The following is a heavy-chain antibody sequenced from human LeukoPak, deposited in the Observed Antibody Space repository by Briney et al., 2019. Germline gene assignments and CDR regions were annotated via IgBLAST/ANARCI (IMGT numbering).Heavy chain of an antibody. V-gene: IGHV4-39*01. Sequence: SETLSLTCTVSGGSISSYYWSWIRQPPGKGLEWIGTIYYSGSTYYNPSLTSRVTISVDTSKNQFSLKLSSVTAADTAVYYCARHKDYYYSYMDVWGKGTTVTISS. CDR1: GGSISSYY. CDR3: ARHKDYYYSYMDV. CDR2: IYYSGST. J-gene: IGHJ6*03.